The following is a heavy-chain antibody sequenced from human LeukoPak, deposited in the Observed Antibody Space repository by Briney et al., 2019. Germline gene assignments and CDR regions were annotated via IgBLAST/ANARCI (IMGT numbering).Heavy chain of an antibody. CDR1: GGSISSGDYY. J-gene: IGHJ4*02. CDR2: IYYTGST. D-gene: IGHD3-9*01. Sequence: SETLSLTCTVSGGSISSGDYYWRWIRQPPGKGLEWIGYIYYTGSTFYKSSLKSRVSISVDTSKNQFSLNLISVTAADTAVYYCARVVVLYDILTGSYKRFVFDYWGQGTLVTVAS. CDR3: ARVVVLYDILTGSYKRFVFDY. V-gene: IGHV4-30-4*01.